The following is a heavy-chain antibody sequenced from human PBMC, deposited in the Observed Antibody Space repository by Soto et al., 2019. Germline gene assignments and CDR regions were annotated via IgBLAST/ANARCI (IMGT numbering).Heavy chain of an antibody. CDR2: ISGSDGKT. V-gene: IGHV3-23*01. Sequence: GGSLRLSCAASEFSFGSYALSWVRQAPGKGLEWVSTISGSDGKTFYADSVKGRFSISRDTSQSALYLQMNSLRADDTAMYYCARWSYLDYWGQGTRVTVSS. D-gene: IGHD3-3*01. CDR1: EFSFGSYA. CDR3: ARWSYLDY. J-gene: IGHJ4*02.